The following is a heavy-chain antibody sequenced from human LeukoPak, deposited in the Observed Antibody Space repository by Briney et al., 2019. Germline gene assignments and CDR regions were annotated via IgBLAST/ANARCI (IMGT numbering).Heavy chain of an antibody. CDR2: IYYSGST. V-gene: IGHV4-39*01. J-gene: IGHJ4*02. Sequence: TSETLSLTCTVSGGSISSSSYYWGWIRQPPGKGLEWIGSIYYSGSTYYNPSLKSRVTISVDTSKNQFSLKLSSVTAADTAVYYCARIRIGGFGELLIDYWGQGTLVTVSS. D-gene: IGHD3-10*01. CDR1: GGSISSSSYY. CDR3: ARIRIGGFGELLIDY.